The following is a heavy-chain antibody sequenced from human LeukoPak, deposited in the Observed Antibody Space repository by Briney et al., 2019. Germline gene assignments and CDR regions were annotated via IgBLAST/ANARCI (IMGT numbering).Heavy chain of an antibody. Sequence: GGSLRLSCAASGFTFSIYWMSWVRQAPGKGLEWVANIKQDGSERYYVDSVKGRFTLSRDNAKNSLYLQMNSLRAEDTAVYYCARDRWSYDPRGGLDCWGQGTLVTVSS. CDR2: IKQDGSER. V-gene: IGHV3-7*03. CDR3: ARDRWSYDPRGGLDC. J-gene: IGHJ4*02. CDR1: GFTFSIYW. D-gene: IGHD3-22*01.